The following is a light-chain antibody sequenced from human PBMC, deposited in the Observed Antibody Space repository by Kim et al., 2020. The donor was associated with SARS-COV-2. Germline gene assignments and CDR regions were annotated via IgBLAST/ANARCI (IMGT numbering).Light chain of an antibody. CDR1: QSVLSSYDNENC. Sequence: DIVMTQSPDSLAVSLGERATINCKSSQSVLSSYDNENCLIWYQQKPGHPPKMLIYWASARGSGVPDRFSGSGSGTDFTLTISSLQAEDVALYYCQQCFSSPWTFGQGTKVDIK. CDR2: WAS. CDR3: QQCFSSPWT. V-gene: IGKV4-1*01. J-gene: IGKJ1*01.